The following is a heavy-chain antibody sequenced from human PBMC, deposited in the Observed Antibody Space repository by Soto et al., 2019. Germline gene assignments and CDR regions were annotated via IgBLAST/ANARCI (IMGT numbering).Heavy chain of an antibody. D-gene: IGHD6-13*01. V-gene: IGHV3-21*01. CDR1: GFTFSSYS. CDR2: ISSSSSYI. CDR3: ARDPYDGSSWTYYYHGMDV. J-gene: IGHJ6*02. Sequence: GGSLRLSCAASGFTFSSYSMNWVRQAPGKGLEWVSSISSSSSYIYYADSVKGRFTISRDNAKNSLYLQMNSLRAEDTAVYYCARDPYDGSSWTYYYHGMDVWGQGTTVTVSS.